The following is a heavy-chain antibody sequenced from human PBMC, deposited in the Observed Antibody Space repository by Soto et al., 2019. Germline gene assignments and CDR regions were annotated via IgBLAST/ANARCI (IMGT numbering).Heavy chain of an antibody. V-gene: IGHV1-24*01. D-gene: IGHD3-22*01. Sequence: GASVKVSCKVSGYTLTELSMHWVRQAPGKGLEWMGGFDPEDDETIYAQKFQGRVTMTEDTSTDTAYMELSSLRSEDTAVYYCATHQRGYLYYYDSSGYSSNFDYWGQGTLVTVSS. CDR1: GYTLTELS. CDR3: ATHQRGYLYYYDSSGYSSNFDY. CDR2: FDPEDDET. J-gene: IGHJ4*02.